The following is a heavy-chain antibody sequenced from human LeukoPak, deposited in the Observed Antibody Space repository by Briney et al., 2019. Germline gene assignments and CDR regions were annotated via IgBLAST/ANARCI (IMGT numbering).Heavy chain of an antibody. Sequence: SETLSLTCTVSGGSISSYYWSWIRQPPGKGLEWIGYIYYSGSTNYTPSLKSRVTISVDTSKNQFSLKLSSVTAADTAVYYCARELLRHDILTGSYSDYWGQGTLVTVSS. CDR3: ARELLRHDILTGSYSDY. CDR2: IYYSGST. V-gene: IGHV4-59*01. CDR1: GGSISSYY. J-gene: IGHJ4*02. D-gene: IGHD3-9*01.